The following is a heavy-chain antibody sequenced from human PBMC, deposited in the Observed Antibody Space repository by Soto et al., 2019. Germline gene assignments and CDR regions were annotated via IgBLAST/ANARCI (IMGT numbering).Heavy chain of an antibody. CDR1: GFTFSGSA. Sequence: EVQLVESGGGLVQPGGSLKLSCAASGFTFSGSAMHWVRQASGKGLEWVGRIRSKANSYATAYAASVKGRFTISRDDSKNTAYLQMNSLKTEDTAVYYCTRSNRRSSWDYYYYYMDVWGKGTTVTVSS. CDR3: TRSNRRSSWDYYYYYMDV. J-gene: IGHJ6*03. V-gene: IGHV3-73*01. CDR2: IRSKANSYAT. D-gene: IGHD6-13*01.